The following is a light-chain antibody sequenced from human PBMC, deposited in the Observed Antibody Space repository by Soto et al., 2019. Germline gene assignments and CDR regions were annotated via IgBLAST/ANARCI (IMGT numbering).Light chain of an antibody. CDR1: SSNIGAGYD. Sequence: QSVLTQPPSVSGAPGQRVTTSCTGSSSNIGAGYDVHWYLQLPGTAPKLLIYGNTNRPSGVPDRFSGSKSGSSASLAITGXXAEDXXXYYCQSXXXSLHASVFGTGTKVTVL. CDR2: GNT. CDR3: QSXXXSLHASV. J-gene: IGLJ1*01. V-gene: IGLV1-40*01.